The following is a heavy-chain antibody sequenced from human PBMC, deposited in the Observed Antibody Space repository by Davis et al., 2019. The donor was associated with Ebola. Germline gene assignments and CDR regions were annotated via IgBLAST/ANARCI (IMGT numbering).Heavy chain of an antibody. V-gene: IGHV3-7*01. CDR1: GFTFSSYG. CDR3: ASGLYGDYSDGY. CDR2: TNPDASEK. D-gene: IGHD4-17*01. J-gene: IGHJ4*02. Sequence: GESLKISCAASGFTFSSYGMSWVRQAPGKGLEWVASTNPDASEKYYVDSARGRFTISRDNSKNTLYLQMNSLRVEDTAVYNCASGLYGDYSDGYWGQGTLVTVSS.